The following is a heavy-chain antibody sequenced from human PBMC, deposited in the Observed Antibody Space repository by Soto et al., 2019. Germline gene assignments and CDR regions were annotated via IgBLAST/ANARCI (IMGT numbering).Heavy chain of an antibody. V-gene: IGHV6-1*01. Sequence: SQTLSLTCVISGDSVSSNSAAWNWIRQSPSRGLDWLGRTYYRSKWYNDYAVSVKSRITINPDTSKNQFSLQLNSVTPEDTAVYYCARGPPTAAAAETNYYYGMDVWGQGTTVTVSS. J-gene: IGHJ6*02. CDR1: GDSVSSNSAA. CDR2: TYYRSKWYN. CDR3: ARGPPTAAAAETNYYYGMDV. D-gene: IGHD6-13*01.